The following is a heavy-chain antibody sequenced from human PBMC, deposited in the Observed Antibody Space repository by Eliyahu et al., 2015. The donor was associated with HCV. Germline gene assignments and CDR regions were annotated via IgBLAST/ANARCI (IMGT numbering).Heavy chain of an antibody. CDR1: GYTFTIYY. V-gene: IGHV1-46*03. CDR3: ARDNYAYSGAYAGDLAFDY. D-gene: IGHD3-16*01. CDR2: XNPSDGNT. Sequence: QVQLVQSGAEVKKPGASVKXSCKASGYTFTIYYLHWVRQAPGQGLEWMGLXNPSDGNTNYAQKFXGRVTMTRDTSTSSVYMELGSLRTDDTAVYYCARDNYAYSGAYAGDLAFDYWGQGTLVTVSS. J-gene: IGHJ4*02.